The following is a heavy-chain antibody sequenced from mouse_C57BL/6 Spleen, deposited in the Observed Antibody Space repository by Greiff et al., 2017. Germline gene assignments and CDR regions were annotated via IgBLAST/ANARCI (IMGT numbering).Heavy chain of an antibody. CDR3: ARGGTIVTPAWFAY. J-gene: IGHJ3*01. CDR1: GYTFTSYW. CDR2: IDPSDSET. V-gene: IGHV1-52*01. D-gene: IGHD2-5*01. Sequence: QVQLKQPGAELVRPGSSVKLSCKASGYTFTSYWMHWVKQRPIQGLEWIGNIDPSDSETHYNQKFKDKATLTVDKSSSTAYMQLSSLTSEDSAVYYCARGGTIVTPAWFAYWGQGTLVTVSA.